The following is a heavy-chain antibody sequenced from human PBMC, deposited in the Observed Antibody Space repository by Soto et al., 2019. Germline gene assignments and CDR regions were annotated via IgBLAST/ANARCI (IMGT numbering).Heavy chain of an antibody. Sequence: GGSLRLSCAASGFTFSSYGMHWVRQAPGKGLEWVAVIWYDGSNKYYADSVKGRFTISRDNSKNTLYLQMNSLRAEDTAVYYCARDMRSSTSMDYWGQGTLVTVSS. J-gene: IGHJ4*02. D-gene: IGHD2-2*01. CDR1: GFTFSSYG. CDR2: IWYDGSNK. CDR3: ARDMRSSTSMDY. V-gene: IGHV3-33*01.